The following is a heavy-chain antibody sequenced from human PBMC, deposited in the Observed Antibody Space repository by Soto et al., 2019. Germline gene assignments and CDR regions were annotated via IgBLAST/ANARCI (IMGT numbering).Heavy chain of an antibody. V-gene: IGHV1-24*01. Sequence: ASVKVSCKVSGYTLTELSMHWVRQAPGKGLEWMGGFDPEDGETIYAQKFQGRVTMTEDTSTDTAYMELGSLRSEDTAVYYCATVRNYYDSSGYTYYFDYWGQGTLVTVSS. CDR3: ATVRNYYDSSGYTYYFDY. D-gene: IGHD3-22*01. CDR1: GYTLTELS. CDR2: FDPEDGET. J-gene: IGHJ4*02.